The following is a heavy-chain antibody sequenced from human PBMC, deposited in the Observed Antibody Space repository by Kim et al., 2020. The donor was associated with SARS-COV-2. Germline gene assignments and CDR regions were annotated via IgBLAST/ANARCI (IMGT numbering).Heavy chain of an antibody. Sequence: GGSLRLSCAASGFTFSSYGMYWVRQAPGKGLEWVAVIWYDGSNKYYADSVKGRFTISRDNSKNTLYLQMNSLRAEDTAVYYCARGRPHYYDSSGYYHYYYYYGMDVWGQGTTVTVSS. CDR3: ARGRPHYYDSSGYYHYYYYYGMDV. CDR2: IWYDGSNK. V-gene: IGHV3-33*01. D-gene: IGHD3-22*01. J-gene: IGHJ6*02. CDR1: GFTFSSYG.